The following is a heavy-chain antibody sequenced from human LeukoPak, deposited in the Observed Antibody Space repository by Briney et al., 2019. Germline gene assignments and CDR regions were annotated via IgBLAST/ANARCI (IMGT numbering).Heavy chain of an antibody. Sequence: GGSLRLSCAASGFTFDDYARDWVRQAPGKGLEWVSGISWNSGSIGYADSVKGRFTISRDNAKNSLYLQMNSLRAEDTALYYCASGYSYGALNWGQGTLVTVSS. CDR2: ISWNSGSI. J-gene: IGHJ4*02. V-gene: IGHV3-9*01. D-gene: IGHD5-18*01. CDR1: GFTFDDYA. CDR3: ASGYSYGALN.